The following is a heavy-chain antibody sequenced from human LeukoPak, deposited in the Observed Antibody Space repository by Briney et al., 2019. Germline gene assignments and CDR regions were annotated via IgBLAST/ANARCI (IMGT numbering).Heavy chain of an antibody. D-gene: IGHD2-2*01. CDR3: ARVKYCSSTSCWDYYYYYMDV. J-gene: IGHJ6*03. Sequence: SETLSLTCTVSGGSISSGSYYWSWIRQPAGKGLEWIGRIYTSGSTNYNPSLKSRVTMSVDTSKNQFSLKLSSVTAADTAVYYCARVKYCSSTSCWDYYYYYMDVWGKGTTVTVSS. V-gene: IGHV4-61*02. CDR1: GGSISSGSYY. CDR2: IYTSGST.